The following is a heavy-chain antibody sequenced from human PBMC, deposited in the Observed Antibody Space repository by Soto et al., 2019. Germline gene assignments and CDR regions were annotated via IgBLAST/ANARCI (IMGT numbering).Heavy chain of an antibody. Sequence: QVQLVESGGGVVQPGRSLRLSCAASGFTFSSYAMHWVRQAPGKGLEWVAVISYDGSNKYYADSVKGRFTISRDNSKNTLYLQMNSLRAEDTAVYYCARDDGYCTNGVCFPFDYWGQGTLVTVSS. CDR2: ISYDGSNK. V-gene: IGHV3-30-3*01. D-gene: IGHD2-8*01. J-gene: IGHJ4*02. CDR3: ARDDGYCTNGVCFPFDY. CDR1: GFTFSSYA.